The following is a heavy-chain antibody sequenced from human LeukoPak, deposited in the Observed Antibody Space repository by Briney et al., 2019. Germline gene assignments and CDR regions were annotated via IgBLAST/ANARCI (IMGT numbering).Heavy chain of an antibody. D-gene: IGHD3-10*01. CDR2: IYVSGST. CDR1: GGSVSSVGDY. J-gene: IGHJ4*02. Sequence: SETLSLTCTVSGGSVSSVGDYWNWIRQPAGKGLEWIRRIYVSGSTDYNPSLESRVSMSLDTSENQFSLKLSSVTAADTAVYYCARGGYYGAFDYWGQGTLVTVAS. V-gene: IGHV4-61*02. CDR3: ARGGYYGAFDY.